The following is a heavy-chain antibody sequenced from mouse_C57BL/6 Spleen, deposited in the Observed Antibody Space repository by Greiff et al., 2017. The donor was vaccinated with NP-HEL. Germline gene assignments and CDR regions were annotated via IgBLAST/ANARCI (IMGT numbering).Heavy chain of an antibody. V-gene: IGHV1-52*01. D-gene: IGHD3-2*02. CDR1: GYTFTSYW. CDR3: AKARGSSGYAFAY. J-gene: IGHJ3*01. Sequence: QVQLQQPGAELVRPGSSVKLSCKASGYTFTSYWMHWVKQRPIQGLEWIGNIDPSDSETHYNQKFKDKATLTVGKSSSTAYMQLSSLTSEDSAVYYCAKARGSSGYAFAYWGQGTLVTVSA. CDR2: IDPSDSET.